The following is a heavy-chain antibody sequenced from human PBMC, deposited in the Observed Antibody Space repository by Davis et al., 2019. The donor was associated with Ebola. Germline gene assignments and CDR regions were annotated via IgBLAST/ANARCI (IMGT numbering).Heavy chain of an antibody. J-gene: IGHJ4*02. CDR3: AKDETIFGVVIKTAPFDY. V-gene: IGHV3-23*01. Sequence: GGSLRLSCAASGFTFSSYAMSWVRQAPGKGLEWVSAISGSGGSTYYADSVKGRFTISRDNSKNTLYLQMNSLRAEDTAVYYCAKDETIFGVVIKTAPFDYWGQGTLVTVSS. D-gene: IGHD3-3*01. CDR2: ISGSGGST. CDR1: GFTFSSYA.